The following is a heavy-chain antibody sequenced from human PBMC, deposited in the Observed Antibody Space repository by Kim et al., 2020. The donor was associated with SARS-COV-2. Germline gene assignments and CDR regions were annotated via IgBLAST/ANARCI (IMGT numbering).Heavy chain of an antibody. Sequence: GGSLRLSCAASGFTFGDYAMHWVRQAPGKGLEWVSGISWNSGSIGYADSVKGRFTISRDNAKNSLYLQMNSLRAEDTALYYCAKVINSGYSSSWYGYYGMDVWGQGTTVTVSS. V-gene: IGHV3-9*01. CDR3: AKVINSGYSSSWYGYYGMDV. CDR1: GFTFGDYA. J-gene: IGHJ6*02. CDR2: ISWNSGSI. D-gene: IGHD6-13*01.